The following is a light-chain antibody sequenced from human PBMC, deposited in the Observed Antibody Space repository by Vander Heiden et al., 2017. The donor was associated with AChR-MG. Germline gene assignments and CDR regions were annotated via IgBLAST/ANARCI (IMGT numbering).Light chain of an antibody. CDR1: SSDVGGYNS. CDR3: SSYAGSNNVI. Sequence: QSALTQPPSASGSPGQSVTIPCTGTSSDVGGYNSVSWYQQHPDNPPLLIIFEVSKRPSGVPDRFSGSKSGNTSSLTVSGLQAEDEADYYCSSYAGSNNVIFGGGTKLTVL. J-gene: IGLJ2*01. CDR2: EVS. V-gene: IGLV2-8*01.